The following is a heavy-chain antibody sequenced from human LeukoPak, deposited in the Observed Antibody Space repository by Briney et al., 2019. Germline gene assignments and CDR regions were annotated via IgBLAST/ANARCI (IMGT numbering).Heavy chain of an antibody. CDR2: IYTSGST. CDR1: GGSISSYY. D-gene: IGHD4-23*01. Sequence: KPSETLSLTCTVSGGSISSYYWSWIRQPPGKGLEWIGYIYTSGSTNYNPSLKGRVTISVDTSKNQFSLKLSSVTAADTAVYYCARLDYGGNSVDYWGQGTLVTVSS. J-gene: IGHJ4*02. V-gene: IGHV4-4*09. CDR3: ARLDYGGNSVDY.